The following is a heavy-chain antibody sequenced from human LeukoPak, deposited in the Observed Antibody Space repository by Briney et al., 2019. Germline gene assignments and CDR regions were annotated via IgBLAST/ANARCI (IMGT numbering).Heavy chain of an antibody. V-gene: IGHV3-20*04. Sequence: GGSLRLSCAASGFTFDDYGMSWVRQAPGKGLEWVSGINWNGGSTAYADSVKGRFTISRDNAKNSLYLQMNSLRAEDTALYYCARDLTHCSSTSCSYGEFDYWGQGTLVTVSS. J-gene: IGHJ4*02. CDR3: ARDLTHCSSTSCSYGEFDY. CDR2: INWNGGST. CDR1: GFTFDDYG. D-gene: IGHD2-2*01.